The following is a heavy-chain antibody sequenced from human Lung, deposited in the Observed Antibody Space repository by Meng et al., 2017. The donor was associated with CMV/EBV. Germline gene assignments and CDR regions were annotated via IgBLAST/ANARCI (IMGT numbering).Heavy chain of an antibody. Sequence: GGSXRLXCAASRFTFSSYAMSWVRQAPGKGLEWVAVIYSGGSSTYYADSVKGRFTISRDNSKNTLYLQMKSLRVEDTAVYDCARNLQPIEGANGPYYYYYVMDFXGQGXTVTVSS. CDR3: ARNLQPIEGANGPYYYYYVMDF. J-gene: IGHJ6*02. V-gene: IGHV3-23*03. D-gene: IGHD1-26*01. CDR2: IYSGGSST. CDR1: RFTFSSYA.